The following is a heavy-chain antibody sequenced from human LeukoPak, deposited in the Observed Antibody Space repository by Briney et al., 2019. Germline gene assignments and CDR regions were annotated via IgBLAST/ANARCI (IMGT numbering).Heavy chain of an antibody. Sequence: SVKVSCKASGGTFSSYAISWVRQAPGQGLEWMGGIIPIFGTANYAQKFQGRVTITADESTSTAYMELSSLRSEDTAVYYCARAPYNWNTYYYYGMDVWGQGTTVTVSS. CDR2: IIPIFGTA. D-gene: IGHD1-1*01. CDR1: GGTFSSYA. V-gene: IGHV1-69*13. J-gene: IGHJ6*02. CDR3: ARAPYNWNTYYYYGMDV.